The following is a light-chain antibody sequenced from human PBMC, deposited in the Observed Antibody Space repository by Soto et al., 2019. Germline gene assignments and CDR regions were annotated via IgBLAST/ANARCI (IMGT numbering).Light chain of an antibody. CDR2: EVN. Sequence: QSVLTQPPSVSGSPGQSVTISCTGTSNDVGNYNRVSWYQQPPGTAPKLMIYEVNNRPSGVPDRFSGSKSGNTASLTISGLQAEDEADYYCSSYTSSSTVVFGGGTKLTVL. CDR1: SNDVGNYNR. CDR3: SSYTSSSTVV. V-gene: IGLV2-18*02. J-gene: IGLJ2*01.